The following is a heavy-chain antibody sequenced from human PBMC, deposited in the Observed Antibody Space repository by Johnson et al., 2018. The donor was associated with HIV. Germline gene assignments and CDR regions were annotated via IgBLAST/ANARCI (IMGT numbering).Heavy chain of an antibody. Sequence: QVQLVESGGGVVQPGRSLRLSCAASGFTFSSYAMHWVRQAPGKGLEWVAVISYDGSNKYYADSVKGRFTISRDNSKTTLYVQMNSLRAEDTAVYYCARDSASGQQLVNSDAFDIWGQGTMVTVSS. J-gene: IGHJ3*02. CDR1: GFTFSSYA. CDR3: ARDSASGQQLVNSDAFDI. V-gene: IGHV3-30*04. D-gene: IGHD6-13*01. CDR2: ISYDGSNK.